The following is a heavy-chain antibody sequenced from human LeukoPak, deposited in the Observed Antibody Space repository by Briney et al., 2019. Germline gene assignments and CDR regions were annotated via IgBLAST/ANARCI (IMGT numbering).Heavy chain of an antibody. CDR2: IIPIFGTA. Sequence: SVKVSCKASGGTFSSYAISWVRQAPGQGLEWMGGIIPIFGTADYAQKFQGRVTITADESTSTAYMELSSLRSEDTAVYYCAGTIAVAAPVAFDIWGQGTMVTVSS. CDR1: GGTFSSYA. V-gene: IGHV1-69*01. J-gene: IGHJ3*02. CDR3: AGTIAVAAPVAFDI. D-gene: IGHD6-19*01.